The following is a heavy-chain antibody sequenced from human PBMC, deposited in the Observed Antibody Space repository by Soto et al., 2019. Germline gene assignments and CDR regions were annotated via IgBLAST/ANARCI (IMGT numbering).Heavy chain of an antibody. CDR2: TYHSGTT. CDR1: GDSINNSHW. V-gene: IGHV4-4*02. D-gene: IGHD6-13*01. Sequence: QVQLQESGPGLVQPSGTLSLTCAVSGDSINNSHWWSWVRQTPGKGLEWIGETYHSGTTNYNPSLKTRVTIAIDKSKNQLSLKMNSGTAADTAVYYCAREVNSSPARGPNWFDPWGQGTLVTVSS. CDR3: AREVNSSPARGPNWFDP. J-gene: IGHJ5*02.